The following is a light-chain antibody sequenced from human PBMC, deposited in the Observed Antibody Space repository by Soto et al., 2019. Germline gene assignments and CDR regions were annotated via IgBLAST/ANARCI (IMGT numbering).Light chain of an antibody. CDR1: QSVSSY. CDR2: DAV. Sequence: EVVLTQSPATLSLSPGERATLSCRASQSVSSYLAWYQQKPGQAPRLLIYDAVNRATDIPARFSGTGSGTDFTLTISSLKPEDFAVYYCPHRSNLPVTFGHGTRLEIK. V-gene: IGKV3-11*01. J-gene: IGKJ5*01. CDR3: PHRSNLPVT.